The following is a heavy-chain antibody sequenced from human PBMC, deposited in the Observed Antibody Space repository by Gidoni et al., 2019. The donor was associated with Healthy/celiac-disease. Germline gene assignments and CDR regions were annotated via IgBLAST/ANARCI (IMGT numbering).Heavy chain of an antibody. D-gene: IGHD2-15*01. V-gene: IGHV1-8*01. CDR1: GYTMNSYG. Sequence: QVQLVQSGAEVKKPAASVQVPCKHSGYTMNSYGINWVRRATGQGLEWMGWMNPNSGNTGYAHKFQGRVTMTRNTSISTAYMELSSLRSEDTAVYYCARGGDIVVVVAADYYYYGMDVWGQGTTVTVSS. CDR2: MNPNSGNT. CDR3: ARGGDIVVVVAADYYYYGMDV. J-gene: IGHJ6*02.